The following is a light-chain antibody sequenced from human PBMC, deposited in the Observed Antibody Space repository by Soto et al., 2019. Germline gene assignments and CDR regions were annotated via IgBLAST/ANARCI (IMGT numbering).Light chain of an antibody. CDR2: GAS. V-gene: IGKV3D-20*02. CDR3: QYRSNWSPGT. J-gene: IGKJ5*01. Sequence: EIVLTQSPATLSLSPGERATLSWRSSQSVSSSYLAWYQQKPGQAPRLLIYGASSRATGIPDRFSGSGSGTDFTLTISSREPEDVAVYNCQYRSNWSPGTFGQGTRLEIK. CDR1: QSVSSSY.